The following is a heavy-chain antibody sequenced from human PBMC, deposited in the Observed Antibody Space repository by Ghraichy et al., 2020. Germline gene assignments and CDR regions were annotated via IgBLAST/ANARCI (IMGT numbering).Heavy chain of an antibody. CDR1: GGSISSGSYY. CDR3: AAQNYGSGTPLTP. V-gene: IGHV4-61*02. J-gene: IGHJ5*02. D-gene: IGHD3-10*01. Sequence: SETLSLTCTVSGGSISSGSYYWSWIRQPAGKGLEWIGRIYTSGSTNYNPSLKSRVTISVDTSKNQFSLKLSSVTAADTAVYYCAAQNYGSGTPLTPWGQGTLVTVSS. CDR2: IYTSGST.